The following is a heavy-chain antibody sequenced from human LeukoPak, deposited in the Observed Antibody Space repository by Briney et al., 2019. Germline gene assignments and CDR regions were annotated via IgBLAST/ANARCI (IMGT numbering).Heavy chain of an antibody. J-gene: IGHJ6*03. CDR2: IKQDGSAK. V-gene: IGHV3-7*01. CDR3: ARGLHCSSSSCYAHYYYYYKDG. Sequence: GGSLRLSCAASGFTFSNYWMSWVRQAPGKGLELVANIKQDGSAKHYVDSVKGRVTIYRDSVKSSVYLEMNSLSDDDTAVYYCARGLHCSSSSCYAHYYYYYKDGWGKGTTVTVS. CDR1: GFTFSNYW. D-gene: IGHD2-2*01.